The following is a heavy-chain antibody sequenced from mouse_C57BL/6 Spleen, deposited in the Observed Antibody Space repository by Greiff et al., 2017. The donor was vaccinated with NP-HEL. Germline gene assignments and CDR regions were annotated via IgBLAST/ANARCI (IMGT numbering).Heavy chain of an antibody. Sequence: DVKLQESGPGLVKPSQSLSHTCSVTGYSITSGYYRNWIRQFPGNKLEWMGYISYDGSNNYNPSLKNRISITRDTSKNQFFLKLNSVTTEDTATYYCARRSSYDEDAMDYWGQGTSVTVSS. CDR1: GYSITSGYY. V-gene: IGHV3-6*01. J-gene: IGHJ4*01. CDR2: ISYDGSN. CDR3: ARRSSYDEDAMDY. D-gene: IGHD2-3*01.